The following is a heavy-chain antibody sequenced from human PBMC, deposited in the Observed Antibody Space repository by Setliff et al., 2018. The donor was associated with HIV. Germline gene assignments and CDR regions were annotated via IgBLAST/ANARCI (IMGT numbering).Heavy chain of an antibody. Sequence: SETLSLTCTVSGGSISSSSYYWGWIRQPPGKGLEWIGSMYYSGGTNYIPSLKSRVTISVDTSKNQFSLKLSSVSAADTAVYYCARGRGWYGYWGQGTVVTVSS. D-gene: IGHD6-19*01. CDR1: GGSISSSSYY. CDR2: MYYSGGT. J-gene: IGHJ4*02. CDR3: ARGRGWYGY. V-gene: IGHV4-39*01.